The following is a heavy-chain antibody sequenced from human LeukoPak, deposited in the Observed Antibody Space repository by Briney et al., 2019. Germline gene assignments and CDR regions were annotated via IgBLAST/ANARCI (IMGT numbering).Heavy chain of an antibody. Sequence: ASVKVSCKASGYTFTSYDINWVRQATGQGLEWMGWMNPNSGNTGYVQKFQGRVTMTRNTSISTAYMELSSLRSEDTAVYYCARARRYYDILTGYQNHHFDYWGQGTLVTVSS. CDR2: MNPNSGNT. J-gene: IGHJ4*02. V-gene: IGHV1-8*01. D-gene: IGHD3-9*01. CDR3: ARARRYYDILTGYQNHHFDY. CDR1: GYTFTSYD.